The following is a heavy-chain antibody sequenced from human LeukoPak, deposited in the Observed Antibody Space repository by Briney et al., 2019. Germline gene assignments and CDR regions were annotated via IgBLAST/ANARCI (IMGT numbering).Heavy chain of an antibody. V-gene: IGHV3-7*05. D-gene: IGHD5-24*01. Sequence: AGSLRLSCAASGFTFSNYWMIWVRQAPGKGLEWVGNIKQDGSEKRYADSVRGRFSISRDNAQTSLYLQMNSLRAEDTAVYYCARASDPWLQLTWGQGTLVTVS. J-gene: IGHJ5*02. CDR3: ARASDPWLQLT. CDR2: IKQDGSEK. CDR1: GFTFSNYW.